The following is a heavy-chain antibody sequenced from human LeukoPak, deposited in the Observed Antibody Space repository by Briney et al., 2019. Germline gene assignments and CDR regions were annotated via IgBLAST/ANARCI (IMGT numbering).Heavy chain of an antibody. CDR1: GYTFTDYY. D-gene: IGHD3-16*01. V-gene: IGHV1-18*04. CDR3: ARDLVIGWFDP. Sequence: ASVKVSCKVSGYTFTDYYMHWVQQAPGQGLEWMGWISAYNGNTNYAQKLQGRVTMTTDTSTSTAYMELRSLRSDDTAVYYCARDLVIGWFDPWGQGTLVTVSS. J-gene: IGHJ5*02. CDR2: ISAYNGNT.